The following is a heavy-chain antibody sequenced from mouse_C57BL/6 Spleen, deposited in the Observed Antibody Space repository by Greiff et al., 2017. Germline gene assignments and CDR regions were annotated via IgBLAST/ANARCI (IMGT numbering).Heavy chain of an antibody. Sequence: QVQLQQPGAELVMPGASVKLSCKASGYTFTSYWMHWVKQRPGQGLAWIGEIDPSDSSTNYNPKFKGQSTLTVDKSSSTAYMQLSSLTSEDSAVYYCARPLYDYYAMDYWGQGTSVTVSS. V-gene: IGHV1-69*01. J-gene: IGHJ4*01. D-gene: IGHD2-3*01. CDR1: GYTFTSYW. CDR2: IDPSDSST. CDR3: ARPLYDYYAMDY.